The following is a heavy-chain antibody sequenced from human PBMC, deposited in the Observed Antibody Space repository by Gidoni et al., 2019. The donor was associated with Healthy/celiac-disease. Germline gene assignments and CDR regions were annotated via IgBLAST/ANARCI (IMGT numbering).Heavy chain of an antibody. Sequence: QVQLVQSGAEVNKPGASVKVSCKVSGYTFTSYGNRWVRQAPGQGLECLGWISAYTGNTNYAQKLQGRVTMTTDTSTSTAYMELSSLRSDDTAVYYCARALYDILTGYYSEGGWFDPWGQGTLVTVSS. J-gene: IGHJ5*02. CDR1: GYTFTSYG. V-gene: IGHV1-18*04. CDR2: ISAYTGNT. CDR3: ARALYDILTGYYSEGGWFDP. D-gene: IGHD3-9*01.